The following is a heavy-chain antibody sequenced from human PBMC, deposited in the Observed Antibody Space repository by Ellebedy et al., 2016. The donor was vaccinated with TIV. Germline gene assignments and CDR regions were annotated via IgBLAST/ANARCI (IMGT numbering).Heavy chain of an antibody. V-gene: IGHV4-34*01. D-gene: IGHD3-9*01. CDR3: ATPRDYDILTGPPDDAFDI. CDR1: GGSFSGYY. J-gene: IGHJ3*02. CDR2: INHSGST. Sequence: SETLSLTCAVYGGSFSGYYWSWIRQPPGKGLEWIGEINHSGSTNYNPSLKSRVTISVDTSKNQFSLKLSSVTAADTAVYYCATPRDYDILTGPPDDAFDIWGQGTMVTVSS.